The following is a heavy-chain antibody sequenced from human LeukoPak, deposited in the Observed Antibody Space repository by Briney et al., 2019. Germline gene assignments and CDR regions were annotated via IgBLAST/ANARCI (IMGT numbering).Heavy chain of an antibody. D-gene: IGHD3-22*01. CDR1: GYTFTDYN. CDR3: LRHYYEYVAFDM. J-gene: IGHJ3*02. V-gene: IGHV1-8*01. Sequence: ASVKVSCKASGYTFTDYNINWVRQAPGRGLEYVGYVSPHNGDTGYAQTFQGRVTMTRDMSINTAYMELSSLRSEDTAVYYCLRHYYEYVAFDMWGQGTMVIVPS. CDR2: VSPHNGDT.